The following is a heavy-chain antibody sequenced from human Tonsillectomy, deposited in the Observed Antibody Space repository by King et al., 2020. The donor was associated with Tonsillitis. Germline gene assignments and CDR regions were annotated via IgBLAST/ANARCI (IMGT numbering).Heavy chain of an antibody. CDR3: ARVSSAYCGGDCYSYYFDY. D-gene: IGHD2-21*01. J-gene: IGHJ4*02. CDR2: IYSGGST. CDR1: GFTVSRNY. Sequence: VQLVESGGGLIQPGGSLRLSCAASGFTVSRNYMSWVRQAPGKGLEWVSVIYSGGSTYYADSVKGRFTISRDNSNNTLYLQMNSLRAEDTAVYYCARVSSAYCGGDCYSYYFDYWGQGTLVTVSS. V-gene: IGHV3-53*01.